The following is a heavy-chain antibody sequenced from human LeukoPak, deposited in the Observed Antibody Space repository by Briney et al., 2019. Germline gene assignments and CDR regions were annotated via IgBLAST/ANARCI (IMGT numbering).Heavy chain of an antibody. D-gene: IGHD3-9*01. CDR1: GFTFSSYW. CDR3: ARDQDDILTGWGYYYYYGMDV. V-gene: IGHV3-74*01. CDR2: INSDGSST. Sequence: GGSLRLSCAASGFTFSSYWMHWVRQAPGKGLVWVSRINSDGSSTSYADSVKGRFTISRDNAKNTLYLQMNSLRAEDPAVYYCARDQDDILTGWGYYYYYGMDVWGQGTTVTVSS. J-gene: IGHJ6*02.